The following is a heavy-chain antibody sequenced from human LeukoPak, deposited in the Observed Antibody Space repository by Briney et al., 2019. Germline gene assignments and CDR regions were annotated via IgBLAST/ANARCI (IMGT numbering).Heavy chain of an antibody. J-gene: IGHJ6*04. V-gene: IGHV1-18*04. D-gene: IGHD3-10*01. CDR2: ISAYNGDT. CDR1: GYTFTSYG. Sequence: GASVKVSCKPSGYTFTSYGTSWVRQAPGQGLEWMGWISAYNGDTNYAQKLQGRVTMTTDTSTSTAYMQLSSLRSDDTAVYYCARDNREDYYGSGSSFRGMDVWGKGTTVTVSS. CDR3: ARDNREDYYGSGSSFRGMDV.